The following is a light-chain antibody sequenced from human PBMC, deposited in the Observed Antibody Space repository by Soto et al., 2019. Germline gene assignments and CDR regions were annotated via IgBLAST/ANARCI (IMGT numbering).Light chain of an antibody. CDR1: SSDVGAYSY. CDR3: SSYTSSITLV. CDR2: DVS. V-gene: IGLV2-14*01. J-gene: IGLJ2*01. Sequence: QSALTQPASVSGSPGQSITISCTGTSSDVGAYSYVSWYQQHPGKAPKLIIYDVSNRPSGVSNRFSGSKSGNTASLTISGLQAEDEGDYYCSSYTSSITLVFGGGTKLTVL.